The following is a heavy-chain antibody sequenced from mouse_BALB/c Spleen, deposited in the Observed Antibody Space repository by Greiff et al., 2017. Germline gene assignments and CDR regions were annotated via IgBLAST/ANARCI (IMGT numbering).Heavy chain of an antibody. Sequence: EVQVVESGGGLVKPGGSLKLSCAASGFTFSDYYMYWVRQTPEKRLEWVATISDGGSYTYYPDSVKGRFTISRDNAKNNLYLQMSSLKSEDTAMYYCARGLGPEGYFDVWGAGTTVTVSS. CDR1: GFTFSDYY. V-gene: IGHV5-4*02. J-gene: IGHJ1*01. CDR3: ARGLGPEGYFDV. D-gene: IGHD4-1*01. CDR2: ISDGGSYT.